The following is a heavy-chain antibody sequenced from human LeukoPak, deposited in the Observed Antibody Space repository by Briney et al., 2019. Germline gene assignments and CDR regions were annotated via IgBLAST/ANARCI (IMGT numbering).Heavy chain of an antibody. CDR1: GFTFSSYW. Sequence: PGGSLRLSCAASGFTFSSYWMSWFRQAPGKGLEWASVIYNDGRTYYADSVKGRFIISKDSSKNTLYLQMYNLRADDTAVYFCARESGYAVGDFWGQGTLVTVSS. J-gene: IGHJ4*02. V-gene: IGHV3-53*01. CDR3: ARESGYAVGDF. D-gene: IGHD5-12*01. CDR2: IYNDGRT.